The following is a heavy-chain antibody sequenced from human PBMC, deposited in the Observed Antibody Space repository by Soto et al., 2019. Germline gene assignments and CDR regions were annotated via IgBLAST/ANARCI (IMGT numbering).Heavy chain of an antibody. D-gene: IGHD4-17*01. CDR3: ARHGGGGYGDYVVDL. V-gene: IGHV4-39*01. CDR1: GGSTSRNSYY. J-gene: IGHJ5*02. Sequence: QLQLQESGPGLVKPSETLSLTCTVSGGSTSRNSYYWGWIRQPPGKGLEWIGSIYYSARSFYNPSLKSRATVSGDTSKNQLSLKLTSVTAADTAVYYCARHGGGGYGDYVVDLWGRGTLVTVSS. CDR2: IYYSARS.